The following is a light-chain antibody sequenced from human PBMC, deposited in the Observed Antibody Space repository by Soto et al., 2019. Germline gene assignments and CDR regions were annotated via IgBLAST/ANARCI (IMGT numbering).Light chain of an antibody. Sequence: EIVLTQSPGTLSLSPWERATLSCWASQRIAGGYLAWYQHKPGQAPRLLFYGASNRATGIPDRFRGSGSGTDFALTISRLEPEDFAVYYCHQYVASPRTFGQGTKVDIK. CDR1: QRIAGGY. CDR3: HQYVASPRT. J-gene: IGKJ1*01. CDR2: GAS. V-gene: IGKV3-20*01.